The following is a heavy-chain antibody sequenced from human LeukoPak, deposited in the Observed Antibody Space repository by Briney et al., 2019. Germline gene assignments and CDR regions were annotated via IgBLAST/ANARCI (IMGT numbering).Heavy chain of an antibody. CDR3: ARDPDGDYDFDY. J-gene: IGHJ4*02. D-gene: IGHD4-17*01. V-gene: IGHV3-48*01. Sequence: PGGSLRLSCAASGFIFNDYGINWVRRAPGKGLEWLSHTNSNGAVISYADSVKGRFTVSRDTAKSSLYLQMNGLRVEDTAIYFCARDPDGDYDFDYWGQGTLVTVSS. CDR2: TNSNGAVI. CDR1: GFIFNDYG.